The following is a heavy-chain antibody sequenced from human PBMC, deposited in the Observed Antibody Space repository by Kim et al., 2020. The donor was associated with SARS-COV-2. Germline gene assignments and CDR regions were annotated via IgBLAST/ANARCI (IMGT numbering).Heavy chain of an antibody. D-gene: IGHD3-22*01. CDR1: GVSITTSY. J-gene: IGHJ3*02. Sequence: SETLSLTCTVSGVSITTSYWSWLRQSPGKGLEWIAYVHHTGNTNYHPSLKSRVTSSVDTSKNQFSLKLTSVTAADTAVYYCARGYYDSRGYLNVFDMWG. CDR3: ARGYYDSRGYLNVFDM. V-gene: IGHV4-59*01. CDR2: VHHTGNT.